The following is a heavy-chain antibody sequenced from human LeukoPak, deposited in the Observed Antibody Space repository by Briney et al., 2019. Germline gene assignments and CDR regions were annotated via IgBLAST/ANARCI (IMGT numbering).Heavy chain of an antibody. J-gene: IGHJ4*02. D-gene: IGHD2-15*01. Sequence: GGSLRLSCAASGFTFSSYGMHWVRQAPGKGLEWVAVISYDGSNKYYADSVKGRFTISRDNSKNTLYLQMNSLRAEDTAVYYCANEDCSGGSCYLGSGYFDYWGQGTLVTVSS. CDR2: ISYDGSNK. CDR1: GFTFSSYG. CDR3: ANEDCSGGSCYLGSGYFDY. V-gene: IGHV3-30*18.